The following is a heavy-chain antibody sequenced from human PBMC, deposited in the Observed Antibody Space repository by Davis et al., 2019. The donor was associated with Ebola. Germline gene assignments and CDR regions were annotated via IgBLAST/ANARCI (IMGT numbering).Heavy chain of an antibody. D-gene: IGHD3-9*01. V-gene: IGHV3-30*04. J-gene: IGHJ6*02. CDR1: GFTFRNYA. CDR2: VSHSQRET. CDR3: ARSQFHFDFWGQGSQVTVSSGLDV. Sequence: GESLKISCAASGFTFRNYAMHWVRQAPGKGLEWVAVVSHSQRETFYADSVKGRFTISTDNAKNSLFLQMNSLRDDDTAVYYCARSQFHFDFWGQGSQVTVSSGLDVWGQGTTVTVSS.